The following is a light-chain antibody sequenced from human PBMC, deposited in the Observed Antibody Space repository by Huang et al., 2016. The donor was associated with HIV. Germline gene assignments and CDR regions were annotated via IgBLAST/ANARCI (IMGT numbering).Light chain of an antibody. V-gene: IGKV3-11*01. CDR2: DAS. Sequence: ETVLTQSPATLSLSPGERATLSCRASQSVNSYLAWYQQKPGQTPRHLIYDASNRATGIPARFSGSGSGTDFTLTISSLEPEDFAVYYCQQRKYWPPITFGQGTRLEIK. CDR1: QSVNSY. CDR3: QQRKYWPPIT. J-gene: IGKJ5*01.